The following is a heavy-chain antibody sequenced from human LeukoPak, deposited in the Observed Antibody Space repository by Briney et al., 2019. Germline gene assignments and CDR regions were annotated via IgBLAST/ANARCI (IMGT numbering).Heavy chain of an antibody. V-gene: IGHV4-61*03. CDR1: GDSVSNGNYY. J-gene: IGHJ4*02. CDR2: ICYTGKT. Sequence: RPSETLSLTCTVSGDSVSNGNYYWSWLRQPPGKALEWIGYICYTGKTYYNPSLEGRVTILVDTSRNHFSVKLSSVTAADSAVYYCARSQNYYGSGDYWSQGTLVTVSS. D-gene: IGHD3-10*01. CDR3: ARSQNYYGSGDY.